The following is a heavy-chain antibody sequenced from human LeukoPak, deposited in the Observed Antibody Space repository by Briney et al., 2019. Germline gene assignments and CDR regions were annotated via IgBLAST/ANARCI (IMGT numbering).Heavy chain of an antibody. CDR1: GGSINGYY. V-gene: IGHV4-59*01. Sequence: PAETLCLSCTVSGGSINGYYWTWIRQPPGKGLEWIGYISDSGSTNYNPSLKSRVTMSVDSSNTEFSLRLNSVTAADTAVYYCARVFRGAVTSNWFDPWGQGPLLTVSS. CDR3: ARVFRGAVTSNWFDP. CDR2: ISDSGST. D-gene: IGHD4-17*01. J-gene: IGHJ5*02.